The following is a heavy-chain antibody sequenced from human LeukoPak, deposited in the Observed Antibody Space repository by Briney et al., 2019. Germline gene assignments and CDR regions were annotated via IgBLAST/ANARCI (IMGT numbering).Heavy chain of an antibody. CDR2: IYPRDSDT. CDR1: GYSFNNYW. D-gene: IGHD5-24*01. V-gene: IGHV5-51*01. Sequence: KRGESLKISCKGSGYSFNNYWIGWVRQMPGKGLEWMGIIYPRDSDTKYSPSFQGQVTISADKSISTAYLQWSSLQASDTAMYYCARQDGYASYYFDYWGQGTLVTVSS. CDR3: ARQDGYASYYFDY. J-gene: IGHJ4*02.